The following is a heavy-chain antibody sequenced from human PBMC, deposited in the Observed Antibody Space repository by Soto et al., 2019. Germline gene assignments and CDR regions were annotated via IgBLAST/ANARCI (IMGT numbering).Heavy chain of an antibody. CDR3: ARDDAAAGTAAFDY. V-gene: IGHV3-33*01. CDR1: GFTFSSYG. CDR2: IWYDGSNK. J-gene: IGHJ4*02. D-gene: IGHD6-13*01. Sequence: GGSLRLSCAASGFTFSSYGMHWVRQAPGKGLEWVAVIWYDGSNKYYADSVKGRFTISRDNSKNTLYLQMNSLRAEDTAVYYCARDDAAAGTAAFDYWGQGTLVTVSS.